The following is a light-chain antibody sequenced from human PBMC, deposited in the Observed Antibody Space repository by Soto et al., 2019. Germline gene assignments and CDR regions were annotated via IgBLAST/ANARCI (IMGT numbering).Light chain of an antibody. J-gene: IGKJ3*01. Sequence: EIVLAQSPGTLSLSPGKRATLSCRASQSVSSSYLTWYQQKPGQAPRLLIYSTSSRATGIPDRFSGSGSGTNFTLTISRLEPEDFAVYFCQQYGSSPLFTFGPGTKVDI. V-gene: IGKV3-20*01. CDR2: STS. CDR1: QSVSSSY. CDR3: QQYGSSPLFT.